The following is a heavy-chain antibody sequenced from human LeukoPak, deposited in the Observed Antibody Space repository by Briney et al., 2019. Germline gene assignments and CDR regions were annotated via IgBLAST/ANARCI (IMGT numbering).Heavy chain of an antibody. V-gene: IGHV1-69*05. D-gene: IGHD6-13*01. CDR1: GGTFSSYA. Sequence: SVKVSCKASGGTFSSYANSWVRQAPGQGLEWMGRIIPIFGTANYAQKFQGRGTITTDESTSTAYMELSSLRCENTAVYYCARVSIAAAFNWFDPWGQGTLVTVSS. CDR3: ARVSIAAAFNWFDP. J-gene: IGHJ5*02. CDR2: IIPIFGTA.